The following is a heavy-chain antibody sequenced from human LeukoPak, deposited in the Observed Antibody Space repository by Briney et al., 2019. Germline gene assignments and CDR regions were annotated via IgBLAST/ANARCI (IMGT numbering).Heavy chain of an antibody. D-gene: IGHD6-13*01. CDR2: ISSSGSTI. CDR1: GFTFSSYE. J-gene: IGHJ4*02. Sequence: GGSLRLSCAASGFTFSSYEMNWVRPAPGKGLEWVSYISSSGSTIYYADSVKGRFTISRDNAKNSLYLQMNSLRAEDTAVYYCARDGRSSWFSYYFDYWGQGTLVTVSS. V-gene: IGHV3-48*03. CDR3: ARDGRSSWFSYYFDY.